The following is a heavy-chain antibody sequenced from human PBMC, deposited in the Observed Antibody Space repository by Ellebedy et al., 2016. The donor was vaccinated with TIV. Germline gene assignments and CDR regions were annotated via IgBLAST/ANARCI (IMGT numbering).Heavy chain of an antibody. CDR2: FNPNIVTT. CDR1: GYAFTSYD. Sequence: AASVKVSCKASGYAFTSYDINWVRQAPGQGLEWLGWFNPNIVTTANAQNFQGRVTMTRDNSISTAYMELSSLTSEDTAVYYCARDFEFMIYVNGGEYYHYALDVWGQGTTVTVAS. CDR3: ARDFEFMIYVNGGEYYHYALDV. D-gene: IGHD3-10*02. J-gene: IGHJ6*02. V-gene: IGHV1-8*01.